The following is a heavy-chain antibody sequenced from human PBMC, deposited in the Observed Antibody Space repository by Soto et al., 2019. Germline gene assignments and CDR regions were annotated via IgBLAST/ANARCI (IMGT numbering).Heavy chain of an antibody. CDR3: AAAIRVTESAYFHH. CDR1: GCTAINNW. CDR2: IYPSDSDT. J-gene: IGHJ1*01. Sequence: CRVAGCTAINNWSACMSKMPGKGLEWMGIIYPSDSDTRYSPSFQGQVTISADKSISTAYLQWTSLKASDTATYYCAAAIRVTESAYFHHWGQGTRVTVSS. D-gene: IGHD2-2*02. V-gene: IGHV5-51*01.